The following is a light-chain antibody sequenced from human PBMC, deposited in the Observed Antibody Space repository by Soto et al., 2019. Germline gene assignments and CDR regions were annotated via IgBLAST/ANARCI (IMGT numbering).Light chain of an antibody. J-gene: IGLJ2*01. CDR2: DTH. V-gene: IGLV1-51*01. Sequence: QSALTQPPSVSAAPGEKVTISCSGSRSNIGNNYVSWYQQFPGMPPKLLIYDTHNRPSGIPDRFSGSKSGTSATLDITGLQTGDEADYYCATWDNSLSAGVFGGGTKLTVL. CDR3: ATWDNSLSAGV. CDR1: RSNIGNNY.